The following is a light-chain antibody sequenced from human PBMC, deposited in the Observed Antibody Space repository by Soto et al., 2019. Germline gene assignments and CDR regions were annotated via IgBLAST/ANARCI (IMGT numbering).Light chain of an antibody. V-gene: IGLV1-47*01. CDR3: AAWDDSLSGPV. J-gene: IGLJ1*01. Sequence: QSVLTQPPSASGTPGQRVTISCSGSSSNIGSNYVYWYQQLPGTAPKLLIYRNNQRPSGVPDRFSGSKSGISASLAISGLRSEDEAEYYCAAWDDSLSGPVFGTRIKVTV. CDR2: RNN. CDR1: SSNIGSNY.